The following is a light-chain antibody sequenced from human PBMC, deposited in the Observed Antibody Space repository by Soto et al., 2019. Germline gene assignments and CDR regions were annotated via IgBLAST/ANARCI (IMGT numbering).Light chain of an antibody. CDR1: QSVSSSY. CDR3: QQYGTSPPYT. CDR2: DAS. J-gene: IGKJ2*01. Sequence: ETVLTQSPGTLSLSPGERATLSCRASQSVSSSYLAWYQQKPGQAPRLLIYDASSRATGIPDMFSGSGSGTDFTLTISRLEPEDFAVYYCQQYGTSPPYTFGQGTKLEIK. V-gene: IGKV3-20*01.